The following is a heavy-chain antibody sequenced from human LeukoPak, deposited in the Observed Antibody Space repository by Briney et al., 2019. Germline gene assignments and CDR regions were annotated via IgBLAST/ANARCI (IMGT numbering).Heavy chain of an antibody. CDR2: ISTTGSTT. CDR3: AAAYHNYIFHY. D-gene: IGHD4-11*01. Sequence: GGSLRLSCTASGFTFSDYYMSWIRQAPGAGLEWVSYISTTGSTTYYPDSLKGRFTISRDNAKNSLFLQMNSLRAEDTAVYYCAAAYHNYIFHYWGQGTLVTVSS. J-gene: IGHJ4*02. CDR1: GFTFSDYY. V-gene: IGHV3-11*01.